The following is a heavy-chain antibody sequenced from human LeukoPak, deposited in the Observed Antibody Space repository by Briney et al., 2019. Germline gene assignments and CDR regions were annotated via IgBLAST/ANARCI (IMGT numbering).Heavy chain of an antibody. CDR2: ISSNGGST. J-gene: IGHJ4*02. Sequence: PGGSLRLSCSASGFTFSSYAMHWVRQAPGKGLEYVSAISSNGGSTYYADSVKGRFTISRDNSKNTLYLQMSSLRAEDTAVYYCVKDHDAYGWGESFVFDYWGQGTLVTVSS. CDR1: GFTFSSYA. CDR3: VKDHDAYGWGESFVFDY. D-gene: IGHD1-1*01. V-gene: IGHV3-64D*06.